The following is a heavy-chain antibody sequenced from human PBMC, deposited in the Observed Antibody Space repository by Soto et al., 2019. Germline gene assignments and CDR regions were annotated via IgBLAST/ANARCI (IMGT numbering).Heavy chain of an antibody. D-gene: IGHD3-10*01. V-gene: IGHV5-51*01. CDR3: ARPEYYYRSGNYYSLDY. Sequence: GESLKISCKGSGYTFTSYWIGWVRQMPGRGLEWMGIIYPGDSDTRYSPSFQGQVTISADKSISTAYLQWSSLKASDSAIYYCARPEYYYRSGNYYSLDYWGQGTLVTVSS. CDR2: IYPGDSDT. J-gene: IGHJ4*02. CDR1: GYTFTSYW.